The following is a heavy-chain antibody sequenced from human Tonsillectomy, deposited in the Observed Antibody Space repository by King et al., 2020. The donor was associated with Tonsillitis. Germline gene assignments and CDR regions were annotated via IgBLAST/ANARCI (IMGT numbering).Heavy chain of an antibody. CDR3: AKDTRALYDFWTGSFDY. V-gene: IGHV3-9*01. D-gene: IGHD3-3*01. CDR1: GFTFDDYA. CDR2: ISWNSCGT. Sequence: VQLVESGGGLVQPGRSLRLSCAASGFTFDDYAMHWVRQAPGKCLEWVSGISWNSCGTGYADSVKGRFTISRDNAKNSLYLQMNSLRAEDTALYYCAKDTRALYDFWTGSFDYWGQGTLVTVSS. J-gene: IGHJ4*02.